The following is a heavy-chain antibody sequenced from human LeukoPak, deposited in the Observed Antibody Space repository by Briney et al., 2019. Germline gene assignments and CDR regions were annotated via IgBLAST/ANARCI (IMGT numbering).Heavy chain of an antibody. CDR1: GGSFSGYY. J-gene: IGHJ6*02. CDR3: ASWDSSGYYGPHGMDV. D-gene: IGHD3-22*01. Sequence: SETLSLTCAVYGGSFSGYYWSWIRQPPGKGLEWIGEINHSGSTNYTPSLKSRVTISVDTSKNQFSLKLSSVTAADTAVYYCASWDSSGYYGPHGMDVWGQGTTVTVSS. V-gene: IGHV4-34*01. CDR2: INHSGST.